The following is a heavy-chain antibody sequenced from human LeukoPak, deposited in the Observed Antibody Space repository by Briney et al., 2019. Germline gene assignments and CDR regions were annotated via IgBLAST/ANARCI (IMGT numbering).Heavy chain of an antibody. D-gene: IGHD3-16*01. Sequence: GGSLRLSCVASGFNFRDYGIHWVRQAPGKGLEWVAAMSYDESFGYYGESEKGRFIISRDNSMNTVYLQMNSLRVADTAVYFCAKERQRGISYGGGPFDSWGQGILATVSS. CDR1: GFNFRDYG. CDR2: MSYDESFG. CDR3: AKERQRGISYGGGPFDS. J-gene: IGHJ4*02. V-gene: IGHV3-30*18.